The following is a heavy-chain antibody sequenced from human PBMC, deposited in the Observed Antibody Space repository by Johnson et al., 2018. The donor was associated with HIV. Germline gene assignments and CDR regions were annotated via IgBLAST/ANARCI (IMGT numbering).Heavy chain of an antibody. D-gene: IGHD2-15*01. CDR1: GFTFSTYW. J-gene: IGHJ3*02. Sequence: VQLVESGGGLVQPGGSLRLSCGASGFTFSTYWMSWVRQAPGKGLEWVANIKEDGSEKYYVDSVKGRFTISRDNAKNSLYLQMNSLRAEDTAVYYCATDIVVVLAVTGTGAAFDIWGQGTMVTVSS. CDR2: IKEDGSEK. CDR3: ATDIVVVLAVTGTGAAFDI. V-gene: IGHV3-7*01.